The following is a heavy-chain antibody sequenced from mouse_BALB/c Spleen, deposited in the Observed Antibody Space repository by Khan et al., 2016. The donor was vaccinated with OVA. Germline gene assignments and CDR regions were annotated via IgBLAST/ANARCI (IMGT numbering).Heavy chain of an antibody. CDR2: ISTYYGDA. V-gene: IGHV1S137*01. Sequence: QVQLKQSGAELVRPGVSVKISCKGSGYTFTDFTLHWVKQSHAMSLEWIGVISTYYGDATYNQRFKDKATMTVDKSSSTAYMELARLTSEASAILFGNRGGGVNRFAYWGQGTLVTVSA. CDR3: NRGGGVNRFAY. CDR1: GYTFTDFT. J-gene: IGHJ3*01. D-gene: IGHD1-1*01.